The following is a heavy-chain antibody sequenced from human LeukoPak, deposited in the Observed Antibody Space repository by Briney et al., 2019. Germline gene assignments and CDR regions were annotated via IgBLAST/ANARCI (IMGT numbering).Heavy chain of an antibody. CDR2: INHSGST. Sequence: SETLSLTCAVYGGSFSGYYWSWIRQPPGKGLEWIGEINHSGSTNYNPSLKSRVTISVDTSKNQFSLKLSSVTAADTAVYYCAISIAAAGGYNWFDPWGQGTLVTVSS. D-gene: IGHD6-13*01. V-gene: IGHV4-34*01. CDR3: AISIAAAGGYNWFDP. J-gene: IGHJ5*02. CDR1: GGSFSGYY.